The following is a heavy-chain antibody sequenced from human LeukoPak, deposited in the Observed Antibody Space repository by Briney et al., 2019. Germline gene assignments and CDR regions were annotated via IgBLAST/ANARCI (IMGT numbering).Heavy chain of an antibody. Sequence: TSETLSLTCTVSGGSINTGGYYWSWIRQHPGKGLEWIGYIYYSGSTYYNPSLKSRVTISVDTSKNQFSLKLNSVTAADTAVYYCARHSRLDKSSLSWADYWGQGTLVTVSS. CDR2: IYYSGST. D-gene: IGHD2-2*03. CDR3: ARHSRLDKSSLSWADY. J-gene: IGHJ4*02. CDR1: GGSINTGGYY. V-gene: IGHV4-31*03.